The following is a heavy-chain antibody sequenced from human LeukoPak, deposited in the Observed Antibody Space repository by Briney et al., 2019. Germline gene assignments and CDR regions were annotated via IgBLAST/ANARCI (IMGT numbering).Heavy chain of an antibody. J-gene: IGHJ3*02. D-gene: IGHD2/OR15-2a*01. CDR3: ARENIGFDI. CDR1: GFTLSSYW. V-gene: IGHV3-7*01. Sequence: SGGSLRLSCAASGFTLSSYWMSWVRQAPGKGLEWVANIKQDGSEKYYVDSVKGRFTISRDNAKNSLYLQMNSLRAEDTAVYYCARENIGFDIWGQGTMVTVSS. CDR2: IKQDGSEK.